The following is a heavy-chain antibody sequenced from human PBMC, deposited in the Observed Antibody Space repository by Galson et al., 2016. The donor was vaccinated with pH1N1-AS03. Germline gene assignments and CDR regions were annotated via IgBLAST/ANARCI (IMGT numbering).Heavy chain of an antibody. D-gene: IGHD3-9*01. CDR2: IDTDGTSA. Sequence: SLRLSCAASGFAFNKFWMHWVRQAPGKGLEWVSQIDTDGTSATYADSVKGRFTTSRDNAKNTLYLQMNSLRDEDTAVYYCASDGVFDHKSSFDFGGQGTMVTVSS. V-gene: IGHV3-74*03. CDR3: ASDGVFDHKSSFDF. CDR1: GFAFNKFW. J-gene: IGHJ3*01.